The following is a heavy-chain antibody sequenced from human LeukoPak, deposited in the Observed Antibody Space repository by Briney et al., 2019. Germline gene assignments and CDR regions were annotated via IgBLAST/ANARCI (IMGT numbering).Heavy chain of an antibody. J-gene: IGHJ4*02. CDR2: IGGSGIST. D-gene: IGHD6-19*01. CDR3: ARESNSGWYHAY. Sequence: PGGSLRLSCAASGFTFSSYAMSWVRQAPGKGLEWVSIIGGSGISTKFADPVKGRFTISRDNSKNTLYLQMNSLRADDTAVYYCARESNSGWYHAYWGQGTLVTVSS. V-gene: IGHV3-23*01. CDR1: GFTFSSYA.